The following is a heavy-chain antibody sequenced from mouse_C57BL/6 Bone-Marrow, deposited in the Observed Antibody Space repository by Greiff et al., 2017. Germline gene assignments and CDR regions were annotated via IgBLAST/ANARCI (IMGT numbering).Heavy chain of an antibody. V-gene: IGHV1-62-2*01. CDR3: ARHGPLYDGYPAWFAY. J-gene: IGHJ3*01. CDR2: FYPGSGSI. CDR1: GYTFTEYT. D-gene: IGHD2-3*01. Sequence: VKLVESGAELVKPGASVKLSCKASGYTFTEYTIHWVKQRSGQGLEWIGWFYPGSGSIKYNEKFKDKATLTADKSSSTVYMELSRLTSEDSAVYFCARHGPLYDGYPAWFAYWGQGTLVTVSA.